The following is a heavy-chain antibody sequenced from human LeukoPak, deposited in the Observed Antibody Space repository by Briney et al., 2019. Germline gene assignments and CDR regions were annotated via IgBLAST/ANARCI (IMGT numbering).Heavy chain of an antibody. CDR3: ARVSGDIVVVVAAIFDY. V-gene: IGHV3-11*06. Sequence: PGGSLRLSCAASGLTFSDYYMSWIRQAPGKGLEWVSYISSSSSYANYADSVKGRFTISRDNAKNSLYLQMNSLRAEDTAVYYCARVSGDIVVVVAAIFDYWGQGTLVTVSS. J-gene: IGHJ4*02. CDR2: ISSSSSYA. D-gene: IGHD2-15*01. CDR1: GLTFSDYY.